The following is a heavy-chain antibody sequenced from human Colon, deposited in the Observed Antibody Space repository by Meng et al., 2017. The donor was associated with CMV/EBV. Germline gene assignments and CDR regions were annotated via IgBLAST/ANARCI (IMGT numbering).Heavy chain of an antibody. J-gene: IGHJ6*02. CDR3: ARARGGANHYYHGMDV. Sequence: ASVKVSCKASGYIFTTYAISWVQQAPGQGLEWMGWISAYNGNTNCAQKLQGRVTITADKSTSTAYMELSSLRSDDTAVYYCARARGGANHYYHGMDVWGQGTTVTVSS. CDR1: GYIFTTYA. V-gene: IGHV1-18*01. CDR2: ISAYNGNT. D-gene: IGHD4/OR15-4a*01.